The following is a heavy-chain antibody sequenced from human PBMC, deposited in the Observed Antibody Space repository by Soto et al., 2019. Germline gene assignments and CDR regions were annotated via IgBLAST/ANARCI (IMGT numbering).Heavy chain of an antibody. CDR3: ARGSVDTVDSSGFYEY. Sequence: SETLSLTCSLYGGSFSAYYWSWIREPPGKGLEWIGEINHSGATSYNPCLKSRVTISVDTSKGQCSLKLTYVTAEDRVVYYRARGSVDTVDSSGFYEYCGKGT. CDR1: GGSFSAYY. J-gene: IGHJ4*02. D-gene: IGHD3-22*01. CDR2: INHSGAT. V-gene: IGHV4-34*01.